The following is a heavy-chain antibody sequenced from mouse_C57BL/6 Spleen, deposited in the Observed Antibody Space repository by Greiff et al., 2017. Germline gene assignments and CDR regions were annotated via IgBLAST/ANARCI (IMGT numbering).Heavy chain of an antibody. D-gene: IGHD2-3*01. J-gene: IGHJ3*01. V-gene: IGHV1-26*01. CDR3: ARGDGYPAWFAY. CDR1: GYTFTDYY. Sequence: EVQLQQSGPELVKPGASVKISCKASGYTFTDYYMNWVKQSHGKSLEWIGDINPNNGGTSYNQKFKGKATLTVDKSSSTAYRERRRLTSEDSAGYYCARGDGYPAWFAYWGQGTLVTVSA. CDR2: INPNNGGT.